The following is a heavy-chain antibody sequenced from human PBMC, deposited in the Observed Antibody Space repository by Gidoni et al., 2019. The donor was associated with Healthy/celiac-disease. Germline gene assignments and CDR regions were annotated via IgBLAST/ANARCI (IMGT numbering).Heavy chain of an antibody. Sequence: QVQLQESGPGLVKPSETLSLTCTVSGGSISSYYWSWLLQPPGKVLEWIGYIYYSGSTNYNPALKSRVTISVDTSKNQFSLKLSSVTAADTAVYYCARGDKAYYYDSSGYYADAFDIWGQGTMVTVSS. D-gene: IGHD3-22*01. J-gene: IGHJ3*02. CDR2: IYYSGST. V-gene: IGHV4-59*01. CDR3: ARGDKAYYYDSSGYYADAFDI. CDR1: GGSISSYY.